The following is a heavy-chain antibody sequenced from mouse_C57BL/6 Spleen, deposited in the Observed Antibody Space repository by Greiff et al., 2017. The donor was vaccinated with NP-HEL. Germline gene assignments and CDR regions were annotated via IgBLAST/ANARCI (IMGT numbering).Heavy chain of an antibody. J-gene: IGHJ2*01. CDR1: GYSFTSYY. D-gene: IGHD2-3*01. Sequence: QVQLQQSGPELVKPGASVKISCKASGYSFTSYYIHWVKQRPGQGLEWIGWIYPGSGNTKYNEKFKGKATLTADTSSSTAYMQLSSLTSEDSAVYYCARSRGYDGCDYWGQGTTLTVSS. V-gene: IGHV1-66*01. CDR3: ARSRGYDGCDY. CDR2: IYPGSGNT.